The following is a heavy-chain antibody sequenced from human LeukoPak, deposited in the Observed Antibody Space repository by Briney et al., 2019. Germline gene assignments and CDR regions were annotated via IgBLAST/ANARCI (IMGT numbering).Heavy chain of an antibody. Sequence: GGSLRLSCASSGFTFSSYAMSWVRQAPGKGLEWVSAISGSGGSAYYADSVKGRFTISRDNSKNTLYLQMNSLRAEDTAVYYCARGPSGYHNTGGQGTLVTVSS. D-gene: IGHD5-12*01. V-gene: IGHV3-23*01. CDR3: ARGPSGYHNT. J-gene: IGHJ4*02. CDR1: GFTFSSYA. CDR2: ISGSGGSA.